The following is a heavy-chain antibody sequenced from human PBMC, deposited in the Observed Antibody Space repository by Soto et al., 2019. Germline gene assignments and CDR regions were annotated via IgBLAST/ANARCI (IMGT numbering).Heavy chain of an antibody. D-gene: IGHD3-22*01. J-gene: IGHJ4*02. CDR3: LKDDGGYPSTAPH. Sequence: EVQLLESGGGSVQAGGSLRLSCAASGITISNYPMSWVRQAPGKGLDWVSGISGSGDRTYYADSAKGRFTISKDISKNSQSLQLDSLGVEDTAVYFCLKDDGGYPSTAPHWGQGTLVTVSS. V-gene: IGHV3-23*01. CDR1: GITISNYP. CDR2: ISGSGDRT.